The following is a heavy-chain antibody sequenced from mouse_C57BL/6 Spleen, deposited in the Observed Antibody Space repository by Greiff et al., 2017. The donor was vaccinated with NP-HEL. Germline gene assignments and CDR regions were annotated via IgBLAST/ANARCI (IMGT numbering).Heavy chain of an antibody. CDR3: ARNEGDWYFDV. CDR1: GYTFTSYW. J-gene: IGHJ1*03. Sequence: QVQLQQPGAELVRPGSSVKLSCKASGYTFTSYWMHWVKQRPIQGLEWIGNIDPSDSETHYNQKFKDKATLTVDKSSSTAYMQLSSLTSEDSAVYYCARNEGDWYFDVWGTGTTVTVSS. V-gene: IGHV1-52*01. CDR2: IDPSDSET.